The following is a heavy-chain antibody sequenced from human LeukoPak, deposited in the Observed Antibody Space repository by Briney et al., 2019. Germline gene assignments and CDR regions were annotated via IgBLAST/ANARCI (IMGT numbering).Heavy chain of an antibody. J-gene: IGHJ6*03. CDR2: IYPGDSDT. CDR3: ARLPPIFGVVNYYYYYMDV. D-gene: IGHD3-3*01. Sequence: GASLKISFKGPGSRLTSYWIGWVRQMPGKGLEWMGIIYPGDSDTRYSPSFKGQVTISADKSISTAYLQWSSLKASDTAMYYCARLPPIFGVVNYYYYYMDVWGKGTTVTVSS. CDR1: GSRLTSYW. V-gene: IGHV5-51*01.